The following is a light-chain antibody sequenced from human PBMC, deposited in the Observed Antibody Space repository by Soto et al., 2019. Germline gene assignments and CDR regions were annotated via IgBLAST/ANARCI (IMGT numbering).Light chain of an antibody. Sequence: QSVLTQPPSVSGAPGQRVTISCTGSSSNIGAGYDVHWYQQLPGTAPKLLIYGNSNRPSGVPDRFSGSKSGTSASLAITGLHAEDEADYYCQSYDSSLSGSQVFGGGTKVPVL. V-gene: IGLV1-40*01. CDR2: GNS. CDR1: SSNIGAGYD. CDR3: QSYDSSLSGSQV. J-gene: IGLJ3*02.